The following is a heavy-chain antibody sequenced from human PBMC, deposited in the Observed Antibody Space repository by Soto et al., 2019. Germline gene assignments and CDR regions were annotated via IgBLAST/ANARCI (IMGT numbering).Heavy chain of an antibody. D-gene: IGHD5-12*01. Sequence: PSETLSLTCTVSGGSISSSSYYWGWIRHPPGKGLEWVGSLYYSGSTYYNPSLKSRGTISVDTSKNQFSLKLSSVTAADTAVYYCASFGMATNVDHWGQGTLVTVS. CDR3: ASFGMATNVDH. J-gene: IGHJ4*02. V-gene: IGHV4-39*01. CDR1: GGSISSSSYY. CDR2: LYYSGST.